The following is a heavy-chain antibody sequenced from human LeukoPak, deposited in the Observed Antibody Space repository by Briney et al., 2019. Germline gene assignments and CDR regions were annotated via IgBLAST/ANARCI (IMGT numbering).Heavy chain of an antibody. V-gene: IGHV4-30-2*01. D-gene: IGHD2-2*02. J-gene: IGHJ6*02. CDR1: GGSISSAGYS. Sequence: KSSETLSLTCAVSGGSISSAGYSWSWIRQPPGKGLEWIGYIYQSGSTYYNPSLKSRVTISVDTSKNQFSLKLSSVTAADTAVYYCARGVGSTSSYTPYYYYGMDVWGQGTTVTVSS. CDR3: ARGVGSTSSYTPYYYYGMDV. CDR2: IYQSGST.